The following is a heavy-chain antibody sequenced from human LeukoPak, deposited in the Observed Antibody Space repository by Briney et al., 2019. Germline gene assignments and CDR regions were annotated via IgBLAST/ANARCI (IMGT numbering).Heavy chain of an antibody. V-gene: IGHV4-59*01. Sequence: PSETLSLTCTVSGGSISSYYWSWIRQPPGKGLEWIGYIYYSGSTNYNPSLKSRVTISVDTSKNQFSLKLSSVTAADTAVYYCARAGYYYDSGGYYWFDPWGQGTLVTVSS. CDR1: GGSISSYY. CDR2: IYYSGST. CDR3: ARAGYYYDSGGYYWFDP. D-gene: IGHD3-22*01. J-gene: IGHJ5*02.